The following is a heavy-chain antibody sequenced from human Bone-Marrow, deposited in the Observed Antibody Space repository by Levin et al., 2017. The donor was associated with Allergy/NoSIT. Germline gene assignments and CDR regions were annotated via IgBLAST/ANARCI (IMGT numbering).Heavy chain of an antibody. CDR1: GFSLRTSGMR. CDR3: ARTFRDYADFDH. J-gene: IGHJ4*02. V-gene: IGHV2-70*04. Sequence: SGPTLVKPTQTLTLTCTFSGFSLRTSGMRMNWIRQPPGKALEWLARIDWDDDKFYSTSLKTRLTISKDTSKNQVVLTMTNMDPVDTATYYCARTFRDYADFDHWGQGTLVTVSS. CDR2: IDWDDDK. D-gene: IGHD4-17*01.